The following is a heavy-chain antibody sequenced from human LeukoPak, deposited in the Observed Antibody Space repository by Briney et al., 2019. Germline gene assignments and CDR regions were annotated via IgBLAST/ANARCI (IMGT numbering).Heavy chain of an antibody. Sequence: GASVKVSCKASGYTFTSYYMHWVRQAPGQGLEWMGRINPNSGGTNYAQKFQGRVTMTRDTSISTAYMELSRLTSDDTAVYYCARGARGTWAWGDWGQGTLVTVSS. CDR2: INPNSGGT. CDR3: ARGARGTWAWGD. CDR1: GYTFTSYY. D-gene: IGHD3-10*01. J-gene: IGHJ4*02. V-gene: IGHV1-2*06.